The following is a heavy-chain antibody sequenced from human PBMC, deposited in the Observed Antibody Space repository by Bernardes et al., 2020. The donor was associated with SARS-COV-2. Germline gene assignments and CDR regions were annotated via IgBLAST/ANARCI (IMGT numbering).Heavy chain of an antibody. CDR2: ISYDGSNK. V-gene: IGHV3-30-3*01. Sequence: GGSLRLSCAASGFTFSSYAMHWVRQAPGKGLEWVAAISYDGSNKYYADSVKGRFTISRDNSKNTLYLQMNSLRAEDTAVYYCARDPDDYYGSGSLDYWGQGTLVTVSS. CDR1: GFTFSSYA. CDR3: ARDPDDYYGSGSLDY. D-gene: IGHD3-10*01. J-gene: IGHJ4*02.